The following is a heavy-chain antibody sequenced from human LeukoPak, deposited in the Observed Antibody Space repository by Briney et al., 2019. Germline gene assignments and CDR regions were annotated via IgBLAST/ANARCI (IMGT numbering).Heavy chain of an antibody. Sequence: GASVTVSCKASGYTFTVYYMHWVRQAPGQGMEWMGWINPNSGGTNYAQKFQGRVTMTRDTSISTAYMELSRLRSDDTAVYYCAREREREADYWGQGTLVTVSS. D-gene: IGHD1-26*01. CDR1: GYTFTVYY. V-gene: IGHV1-2*02. J-gene: IGHJ4*02. CDR2: INPNSGGT. CDR3: AREREREADY.